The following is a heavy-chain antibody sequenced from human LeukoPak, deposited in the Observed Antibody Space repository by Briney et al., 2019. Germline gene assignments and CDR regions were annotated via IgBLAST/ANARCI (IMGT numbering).Heavy chain of an antibody. Sequence: GGSLRLSCAASGFTFSRYAMSWVRQAPGKGLEGVSAISGSGGSTYYADSVKGGFTISRENSKNKLYVQMNRLRAEDTAVYYCAKDARRYCSSTSCYSGFDYWGQGTLVTVSS. D-gene: IGHD2-2*01. CDR1: GFTFSRYA. CDR2: ISGSGGST. V-gene: IGHV3-23*01. CDR3: AKDARRYCSSTSCYSGFDY. J-gene: IGHJ4*02.